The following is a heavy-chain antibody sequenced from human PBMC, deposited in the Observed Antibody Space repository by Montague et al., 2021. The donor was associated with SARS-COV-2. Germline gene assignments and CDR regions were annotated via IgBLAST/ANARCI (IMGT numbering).Heavy chain of an antibody. CDR3: ARGMAPEGRWFDS. Sequence: SETLSLTCSVSGGSISGYYWSWVRQAAGKRLEWIGRIFVGVSTDYNPSLMSRFSLSGDKSKNQFSLKVTSVTAADTAIYYCARGMAPEGRWFDSWGHGMLVTGSS. CDR1: GGSISGYY. V-gene: IGHV4-4*07. CDR2: IFVGVST. D-gene: IGHD2-8*01. J-gene: IGHJ5*01.